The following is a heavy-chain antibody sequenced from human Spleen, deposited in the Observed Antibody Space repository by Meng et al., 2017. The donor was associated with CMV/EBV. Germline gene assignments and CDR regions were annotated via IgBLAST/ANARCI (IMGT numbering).Heavy chain of an antibody. V-gene: IGHV4-31*02. CDR1: GCISSCGYN. CDR3: ARARRGSGSPNWFDP. CDR2: IYHSGST. Sequence: GCISSCGYNWKWLRQHPGKGLEWIGNIYHSGSTYYNPSLKSRVTISVDTSKNQFSLKLSSVTAADTAMYYCARARRGSGSPNWFDPWGQGTLVTVSS. J-gene: IGHJ5*02. D-gene: IGHD3-3*01.